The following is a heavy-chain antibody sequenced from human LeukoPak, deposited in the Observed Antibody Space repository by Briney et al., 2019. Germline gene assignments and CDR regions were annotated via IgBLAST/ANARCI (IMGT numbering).Heavy chain of an antibody. CDR2: ISASGDRT. J-gene: IGHJ4*02. V-gene: IGHV3-23*01. D-gene: IGHD2-15*01. CDR3: AKDSIVVVVAATSGFDY. CDR1: TFTFTTYV. Sequence: SGGSLRLSCAASTFTFTTYVMGWVRQAPGKGLEWVSVISASGDRTYYADSVKGRFTISRDNSKNTLYLQMDSLRAEDTAVYYCAKDSIVVVVAATSGFDYWGQGTLVTVSS.